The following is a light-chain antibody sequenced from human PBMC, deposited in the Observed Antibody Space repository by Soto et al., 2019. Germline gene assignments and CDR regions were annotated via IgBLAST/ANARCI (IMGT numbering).Light chain of an antibody. CDR3: SSYTTSYFYV. CDR1: GRDIGAYDY. V-gene: IGLV2-14*01. J-gene: IGLJ1*01. Sequence: QSVLTQPASVSGSPGQSITISCTGSGRDIGAYDYVSWYQQHPGKAPKLLIYGVKNRPSGVSYRFSASKSAFTASLTISGLQAEEGAHYYCSSYTTSYFYVFGPGTKLTVL. CDR2: GVK.